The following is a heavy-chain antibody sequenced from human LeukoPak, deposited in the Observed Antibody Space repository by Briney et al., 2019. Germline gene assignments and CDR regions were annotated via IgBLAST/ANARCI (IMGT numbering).Heavy chain of an antibody. Sequence: SVKVSCKASGGTFSSYAISWVRQAPGRGLEWMGRIIPILGIANYAQKFQGRVTITADKSTSTAYMELSSLRSEDTAVYYCARDPDSSSWYSWFDPWGQGTLVTVSS. CDR3: ARDPDSSSWYSWFDP. CDR2: IIPILGIA. CDR1: GGTFSSYA. J-gene: IGHJ5*02. D-gene: IGHD6-13*01. V-gene: IGHV1-69*04.